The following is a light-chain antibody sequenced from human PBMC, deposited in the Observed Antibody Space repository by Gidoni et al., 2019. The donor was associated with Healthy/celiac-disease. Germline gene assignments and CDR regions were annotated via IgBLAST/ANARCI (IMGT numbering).Light chain of an antibody. CDR2: WAS. CDR1: QSVLYSSNNKNY. Sequence: DIVMTQSPDSLAVSLGERATINCKSSQSVLYSSNNKNYLAWYQQKPGQPPKLLIYWASTGESGVPDRFSGSGSGTDFTLTISSLQAEDVAVYYCQPYYSTPPAFGPGTKVDIK. CDR3: QPYYSTPPA. V-gene: IGKV4-1*01. J-gene: IGKJ3*01.